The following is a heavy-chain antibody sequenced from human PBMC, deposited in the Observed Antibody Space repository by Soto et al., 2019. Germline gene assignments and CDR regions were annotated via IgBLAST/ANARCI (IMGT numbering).Heavy chain of an antibody. CDR2: IKQDGSEK. V-gene: IGHV3-7*01. J-gene: IGHJ3*02. CDR1: GFTFSSYW. D-gene: IGHD3-16*02. CDR3: ARLSYYDYIWGSYRNPGGAFDI. Sequence: GGSLRLSCAASGFTFSSYWMSWVRQAPGKGLEWVANIKQDGSEKYYVDSVKGRFTISRDNAKNSLYLQMNSLRAEDTAVYYCARLSYYDYIWGSYRNPGGAFDIWGQGTMVTVSS.